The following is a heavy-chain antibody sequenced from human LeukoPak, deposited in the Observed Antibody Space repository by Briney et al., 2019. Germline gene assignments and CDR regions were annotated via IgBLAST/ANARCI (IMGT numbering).Heavy chain of an antibody. J-gene: IGHJ6*02. CDR2: IKEDGSER. V-gene: IGHV3-7*03. Sequence: GGSLRLSCEGSAFIFSGHWMNWVRQTPGKGLEWVASIKEDGSERQYVDSVKGRFTISKDNAKNSLYLQMNSLRAEDTALYHCARNNGMDVWGQGTTVIVSS. CDR3: ARNNGMDV. CDR1: AFIFSGHW.